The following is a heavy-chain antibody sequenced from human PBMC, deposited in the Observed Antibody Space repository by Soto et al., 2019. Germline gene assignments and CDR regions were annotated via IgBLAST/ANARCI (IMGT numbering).Heavy chain of an antibody. V-gene: IGHV3-23*01. CDR3: ARETGYSSGWRQDY. CDR2: VSGSGDST. Sequence: TSETLSLTCTVSGGSISSYYWSWIRQPPGKGLEWVSAVSGSGDSTYYADSVKGRFTISRDNAKNTLYLQMNSLRVEDTAVYYCARETGYSSGWRQDYWGQGTLVTVSS. CDR1: GGSISSYY. D-gene: IGHD6-19*01. J-gene: IGHJ4*02.